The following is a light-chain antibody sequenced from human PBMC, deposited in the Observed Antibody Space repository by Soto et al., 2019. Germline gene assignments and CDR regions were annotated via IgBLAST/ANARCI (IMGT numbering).Light chain of an antibody. CDR2: DAS. J-gene: IGKJ1*01. V-gene: IGKV1-33*01. CDR3: QQYDNLPWT. Sequence: DIQMTQSPSSLSASVGDRVTITCRASQSISSYLNWYQQKPGKAPKLLIYDASNLETGVPSRFSGSGSGTDFTFTISSLQHEDIATYYCQQYDNLPWTFGQGTKVDIK. CDR1: QSISSY.